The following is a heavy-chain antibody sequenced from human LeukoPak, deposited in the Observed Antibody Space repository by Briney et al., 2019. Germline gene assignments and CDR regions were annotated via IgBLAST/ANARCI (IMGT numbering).Heavy chain of an antibody. J-gene: IGHJ4*02. D-gene: IGHD3-22*01. CDR3: AKGASRLYDNSGYYPFLYDY. V-gene: IGHV3-23*01. Sequence: PGGSLRLSCAASGFTVSSNYMSWVRQAPGKGLEWVSTVSGGGANTYYADSVKGRFAISRDNSKNTLYLQMNSLRAEDTAVYYCAKGASRLYDNSGYYPFLYDYWGQGTLVSVSS. CDR2: VSGGGANT. CDR1: GFTVSSNY.